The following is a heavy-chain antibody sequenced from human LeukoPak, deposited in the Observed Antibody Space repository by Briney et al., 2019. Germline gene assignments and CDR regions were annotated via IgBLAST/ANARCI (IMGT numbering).Heavy chain of an antibody. D-gene: IGHD2-2*01. Sequence: SETLSLTCTVSGDSLSGSTNYWSWIRQPPGKGLEWIGSMYYSGNTYYNPSLNTQVTISVDTSKNQFSLKLNSVTAADAAVYFCARRCVSPSCVYKWGQGTLVTVFS. CDR3: ARRCVSPSCVYK. J-gene: IGHJ4*02. CDR1: GDSLSGSTNY. CDR2: MYYSGNT. V-gene: IGHV4-39*01.